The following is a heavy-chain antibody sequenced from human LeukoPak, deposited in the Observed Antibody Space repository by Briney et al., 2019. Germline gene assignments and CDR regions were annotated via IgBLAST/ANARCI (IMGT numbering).Heavy chain of an antibody. V-gene: IGHV4-59*01. CDR2: IYYSGST. CDR1: GDSISSYY. J-gene: IGHJ4*02. D-gene: IGHD6-19*01. CDR3: ARSQTRGWYDY. Sequence: PSETLSLTCSVSGDSISSYYWGWIRQPPGKGLDWIGFIYYSGSTNYNPSLKSRVTISVDTSKNQCSLRLSSVTAADTAVYYCARSQTRGWYDYWGQGTLVTVSS.